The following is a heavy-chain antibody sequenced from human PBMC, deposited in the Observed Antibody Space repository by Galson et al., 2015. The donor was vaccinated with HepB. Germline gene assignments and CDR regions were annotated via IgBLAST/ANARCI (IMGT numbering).Heavy chain of an antibody. CDR2: IHTTGNT. CDR3: ARDRADIVVGFDA. CDR1: GGSISSYY. V-gene: IGHV4-4*07. D-gene: IGHD2-2*01. J-gene: IGHJ5*02. Sequence: ETLSLTCSVSGGSISSYYWSWIRQPAGKGPEWIGRIHTTGNTKYNPSLKSRVTMSGDTSKYQFSLKVTSVTAADTAVYYCARDRADIVVGFDAWGQGTLVTVSS.